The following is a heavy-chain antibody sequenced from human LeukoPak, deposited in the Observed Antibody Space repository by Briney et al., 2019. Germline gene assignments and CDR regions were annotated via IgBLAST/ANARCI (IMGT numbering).Heavy chain of an antibody. CDR2: INHSGST. Sequence: SETLSLTCAVDGGSFSGYYWSWIRQPPGKGLEWIGEINHSGSTNYNPSLKSRVTISVDTSKNQFSLKLSSVTAADTAVYYCARLERRLEYSSGWYFHLGAFDIWGQGTMVTVSS. J-gene: IGHJ3*02. CDR1: GGSFSGYY. CDR3: ARLERRLEYSSGWYFHLGAFDI. V-gene: IGHV4-34*01. D-gene: IGHD6-19*01.